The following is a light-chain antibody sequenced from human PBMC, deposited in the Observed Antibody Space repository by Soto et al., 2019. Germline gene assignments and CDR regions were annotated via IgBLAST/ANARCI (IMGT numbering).Light chain of an antibody. V-gene: IGKV1-5*01. J-gene: IGKJ2*01. Sequence: DMPMTQSPTTLSASVGDRVTITCRASQNIRSWLAWYQQKPGKAPKVLIYDASTLESGVPSRFSGSGFGTEFTLTISSLYPDDFATYYCQHYNGYFGQGTKLEIK. CDR1: QNIRSW. CDR3: QHYNGY. CDR2: DAS.